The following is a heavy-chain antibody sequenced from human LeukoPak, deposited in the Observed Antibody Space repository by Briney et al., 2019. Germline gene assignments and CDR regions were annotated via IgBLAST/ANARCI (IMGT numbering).Heavy chain of an antibody. CDR3: ARQYSSSWYLDWFDP. V-gene: IGHV4-59*08. Sequence: SETLSLTCTVSGGSISSYYWSWIRQPPGKGLEWIGYIYYTGSTNYNPSLKSRVAISVDTSKNQFSLKLSSVTAADTAVYYCARQYSSSWYLDWFDPWGQGTLVTVSS. D-gene: IGHD6-13*01. J-gene: IGHJ5*02. CDR1: GGSISSYY. CDR2: IYYTGST.